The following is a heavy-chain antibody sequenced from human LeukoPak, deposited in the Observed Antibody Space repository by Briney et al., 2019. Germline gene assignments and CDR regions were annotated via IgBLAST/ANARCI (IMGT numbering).Heavy chain of an antibody. CDR1: GGSISSDNW. V-gene: IGHV4-4*02. CDR2: INHSGST. D-gene: IGHD2/OR15-2a*01. J-gene: IGHJ6*02. CDR3: ARVVLRYYVPGMDV. Sequence: SGTLSLTCAVSGGSISSDNWWSWVRQPPGKGLEWIGEINHSGSTNYNPSLKSRVTISVDTSKNQFSLKLSSVTATDTAVYYCARVVLRYYVPGMDVWGQGTTVTVSS.